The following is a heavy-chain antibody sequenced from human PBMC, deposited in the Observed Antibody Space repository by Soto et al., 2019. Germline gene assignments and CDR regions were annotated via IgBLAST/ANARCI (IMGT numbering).Heavy chain of an antibody. J-gene: IGHJ4*02. CDR2: ISNDGNSE. V-gene: IGHV3-30*18. D-gene: IGHD3-3*01. CDR3: AKTITTVGVSSTGRGALLDN. CDR1: GFTFSAFG. Sequence: QVQLVESGGGVVQPGRSLSLSCAASGFTFSAFGMHWVRQAPGKGLEWVEVISNDGNSEHYADSVKGRFTISRDNSKNTYYLQMNSLSVDDTAVYYCAKTITTVGVSSTGRGALLDNWGQGILVSVSS.